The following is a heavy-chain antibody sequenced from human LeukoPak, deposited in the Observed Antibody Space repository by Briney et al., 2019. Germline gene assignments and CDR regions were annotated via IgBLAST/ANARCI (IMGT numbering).Heavy chain of an antibody. CDR2: IIPIFGTA. J-gene: IGHJ5*02. V-gene: IGHV1-69*13. CDR1: GGTFSSYA. Sequence: SVKVSCKASGGTFSSYAISWARQAPGQGLEWMGGIIPIFGTANYAQKFQGRVTITADESTSTAYMELSSLRSEDTAVYYCAGDDFWSGSWFDPWGQGTLVTVSS. D-gene: IGHD3-3*01. CDR3: AGDDFWSGSWFDP.